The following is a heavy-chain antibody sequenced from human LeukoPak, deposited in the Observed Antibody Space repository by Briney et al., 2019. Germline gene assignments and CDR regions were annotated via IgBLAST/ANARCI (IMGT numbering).Heavy chain of an antibody. CDR2: MNPNSGNT. CDR3: ARGSELGQDFDY. CDR1: GGTFNSYG. Sequence: GASVKVSCKASGGTFNSYGISWVRQAPGQGLEWMGWMNPNSGNTGCAQKFQGRVTITRNTSISTAYMELSSLRSEDTAVYYCARGSELGQDFDYWGQGTLVTVST. D-gene: IGHD1-26*01. V-gene: IGHV1-8*03. J-gene: IGHJ4*02.